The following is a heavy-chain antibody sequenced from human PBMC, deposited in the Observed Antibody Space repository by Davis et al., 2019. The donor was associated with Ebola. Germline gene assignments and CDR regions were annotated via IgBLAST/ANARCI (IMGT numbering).Heavy chain of an antibody. CDR1: GNSFASHW. CDR2: IYTGDSDT. Sequence: ESLKISCKDSGNSFASHWIGWVRQMPGKGLEWMGIIYTGDSDTRYSPSFRGQVTISADKSIKTAFLQWSSLKASDTAMYYCASLRRTITGMDDAFDIWGQGTMVTVSS. D-gene: IGHD2-8*02. V-gene: IGHV5-51*01. CDR3: ASLRRTITGMDDAFDI. J-gene: IGHJ3*02.